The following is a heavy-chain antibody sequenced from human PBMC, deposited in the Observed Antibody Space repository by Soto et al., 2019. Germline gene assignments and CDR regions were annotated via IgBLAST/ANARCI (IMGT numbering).Heavy chain of an antibody. CDR2: IYYSGST. Sequence: SETLSLTCTVSGGSISSSSYYWDWIRQPPGKGLEWIGSIYYSGSTYYNPSLKSRVTISVDTSKNQFSLKLSSVTAADTAVYYCARHGTIYGSGSYYNTGDYYYYYGMDVWGQGTTVTVSS. CDR1: GGSISSSSYY. J-gene: IGHJ6*02. CDR3: ARHGTIYGSGSYYNTGDYYYYYGMDV. V-gene: IGHV4-39*01. D-gene: IGHD3-10*01.